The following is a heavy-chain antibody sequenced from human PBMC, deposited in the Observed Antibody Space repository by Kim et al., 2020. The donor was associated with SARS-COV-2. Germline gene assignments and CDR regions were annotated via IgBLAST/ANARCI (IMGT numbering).Heavy chain of an antibody. V-gene: IGHV4-34*01. CDR3: ARGRDTTVRGVIFGY. D-gene: IGHD3-10*01. CDR2: INHSGST. CDR1: GGSFSGYY. J-gene: IGHJ4*02. Sequence: SETLSLTCAVYGGSFSGYYWSWIRQPPGKGLEWIGEINHSGSTNYNPSLTSRVTISVDPSKNQFSLKLSPVTAADTAAYYCARGRDTTVRGVIFGYWGQGTLVTVSS.